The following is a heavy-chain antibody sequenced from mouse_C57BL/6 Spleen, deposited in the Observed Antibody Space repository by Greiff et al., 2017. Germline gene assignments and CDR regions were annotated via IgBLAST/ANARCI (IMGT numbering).Heavy chain of an antibody. CDR1: GYTFTDYN. J-gene: IGHJ4*01. Sequence: EVQLQQSGPELVKPGASVKIPCKASGYTFTDYNMDWVKQSHGKSLEWIGDINPNNGGTIYNQKFKGKDTLTVDKSSSTAYMELRSLTSEDTSVYYCARENDGKSFYAMDYWGQGTSVTVSS. V-gene: IGHV1-18*01. D-gene: IGHD2-1*01. CDR2: INPNNGGT. CDR3: ARENDGKSFYAMDY.